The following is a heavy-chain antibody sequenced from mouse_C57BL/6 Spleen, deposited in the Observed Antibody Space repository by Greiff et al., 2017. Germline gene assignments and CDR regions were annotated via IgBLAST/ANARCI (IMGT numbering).Heavy chain of an antibody. CDR1: GYSITSDY. CDR2: ISYSGST. D-gene: IGHD1-1*01. Sequence: VQLKESGPGLAKPSQTLSLTCSVTGYSITSDYWNWIRKFPGNKLEYMGYISYSGSTYYNPSLKSRISITRDTSKNQYYLQLNSVTTEDTATYYCARSDYYGSSYWYFDVWGTGTTGTVSS. CDR3: ARSDYYGSSYWYFDV. J-gene: IGHJ1*03. V-gene: IGHV3-8*01.